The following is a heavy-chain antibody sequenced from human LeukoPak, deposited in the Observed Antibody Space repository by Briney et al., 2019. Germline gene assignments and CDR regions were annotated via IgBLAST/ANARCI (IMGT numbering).Heavy chain of an antibody. Sequence: GRSLRLSCAASGFTFDDYAMHWVRQAPGKGLEWVSGISWNSGSIGYADSVKGRFTISRDNAKNSLYLQMNSLRAEDTALYYCAKESGSYFGFDYWGQGTLVTVSS. J-gene: IGHJ4*02. CDR1: GFTFDDYA. CDR3: AKESGSYFGFDY. V-gene: IGHV3-9*01. D-gene: IGHD1-26*01. CDR2: ISWNSGSI.